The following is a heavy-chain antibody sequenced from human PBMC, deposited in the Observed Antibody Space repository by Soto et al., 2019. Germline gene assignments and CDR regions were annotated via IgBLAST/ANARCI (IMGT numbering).Heavy chain of an antibody. D-gene: IGHD3-22*01. Sequence: QLQLQASGPGLVKPSETLSLTCNVSGASVSHGYWSWIRQPPGKALEWIGFMYFGGSFNYNPSLTSRATISVETSKPQFSMKLTSVTASDTAVYYCASSYYDSTGFAVDPWGQGTLVTVSS. CDR2: MYFGGSF. CDR1: GASVSHGY. J-gene: IGHJ5*02. CDR3: ASSYYDSTGFAVDP. V-gene: IGHV4-59*02.